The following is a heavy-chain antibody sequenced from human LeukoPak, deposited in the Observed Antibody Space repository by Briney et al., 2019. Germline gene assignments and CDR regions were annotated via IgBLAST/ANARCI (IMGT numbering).Heavy chain of an antibody. CDR3: ARDLWWSGTDYYYYGMDV. CDR1: GYSFTGFG. V-gene: IGHV1-18*01. CDR2: ISGYNGNT. J-gene: IGHJ6*02. D-gene: IGHD3-16*01. Sequence: ASVKVSCKTSGYSFTGFGVSWVRQAPEQGLEWMGWISGYNGNTNYAQNLQGRVTMTTDTSTSTAYMEVRSLRSDDTAVYYCARDLWWSGTDYYYYGMDVWGQGTTVTVSS.